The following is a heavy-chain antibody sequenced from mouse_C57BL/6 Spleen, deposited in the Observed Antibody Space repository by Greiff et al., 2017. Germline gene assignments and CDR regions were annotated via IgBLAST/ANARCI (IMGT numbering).Heavy chain of an antibody. CDR1: GYAFSSYW. CDR2: IYPGDGDT. V-gene: IGHV1-80*01. J-gene: IGHJ2*01. D-gene: IGHD1-1*01. CDR3: ARTRTTVVATDY. Sequence: VQLQQSGAELVKPGASVKISCKASGYAFSSYWMNWVKQRPGKGLEWIGQIYPGDGDTNYNGKFKGKATLTADKSSSTAYMQLSSLTSEDSAVYFCARTRTTVVATDYWGQGTTLTVSS.